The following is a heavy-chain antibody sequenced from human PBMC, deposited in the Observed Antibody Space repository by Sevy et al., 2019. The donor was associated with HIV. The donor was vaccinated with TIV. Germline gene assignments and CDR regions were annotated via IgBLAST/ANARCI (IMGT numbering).Heavy chain of an antibody. V-gene: IGHV4-59*01. Sequence: SETLSLTCTVSGGSISGYYWSWIRQPPGKGLEWIGYIYYSGSTDYNPSLKSRVTISVDTSKNQFSLKLSSVTAADTAVYYCERVPCSSTSCYGYYFDYWGQGTLVTVSS. CDR1: GGSISGYY. CDR2: IYYSGST. D-gene: IGHD2-2*01. J-gene: IGHJ4*02. CDR3: ERVPCSSTSCYGYYFDY.